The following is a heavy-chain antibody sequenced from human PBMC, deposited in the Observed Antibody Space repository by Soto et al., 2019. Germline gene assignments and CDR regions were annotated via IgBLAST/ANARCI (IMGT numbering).Heavy chain of an antibody. D-gene: IGHD5-12*01. CDR1: GFTFDDYA. J-gene: IGHJ3*02. CDR3: AKEHSGYDLVRAFDI. V-gene: IGHV3-9*01. CDR2: ISWNSGSI. Sequence: GGSLRLSCAASGFTFDDYAMHWVRQAPGKGLEWVSGISWNSGSIGYADSVKGRFTISRDNAKNSLYLQMNSLRAEDTALYYCAKEHSGYDLVRAFDIWGQGTMVTVSS.